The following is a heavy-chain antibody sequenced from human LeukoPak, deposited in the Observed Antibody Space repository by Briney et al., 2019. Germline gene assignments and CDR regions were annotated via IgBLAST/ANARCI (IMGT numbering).Heavy chain of an antibody. D-gene: IGHD1-26*01. CDR1: GFTFSSYS. Sequence: GGSLRLSCAASGFTFSSYSMSWVRQAPGKGLEWVSSISSSSSYIHYADSVKGRFTISRDNAKNSLYLQMNSLRAEDTAVYYSARNGIMGAGYYFDYWGQGTLVTVSS. V-gene: IGHV3-21*01. CDR3: ARNGIMGAGYYFDY. CDR2: ISSSSSYI. J-gene: IGHJ4*02.